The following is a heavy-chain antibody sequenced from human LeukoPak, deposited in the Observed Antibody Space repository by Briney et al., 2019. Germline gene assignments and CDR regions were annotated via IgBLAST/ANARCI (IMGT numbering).Heavy chain of an antibody. CDR1: GDSVSSNSAA. CDR2: TYYRSKGYN. CDR3: AREDSGYDYGLKYYYYYGMDV. V-gene: IGHV6-1*01. Sequence: SQTLSLTCAISGDSVSSNSAAWNWIRQSPSRGLEWLGRTYYRSKGYNDYAVSVKSRITINPDTSKNQFSLQLNSVTPEDTAVYYCAREDSGYDYGLKYYYYYGMDVWGQGTTVTVSS. J-gene: IGHJ6*02. D-gene: IGHD5-12*01.